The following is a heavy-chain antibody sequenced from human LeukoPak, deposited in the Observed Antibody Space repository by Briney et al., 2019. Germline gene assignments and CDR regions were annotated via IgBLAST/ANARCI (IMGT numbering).Heavy chain of an antibody. CDR3: ARTLYDSSGYYFSDAFDI. Sequence: TLSLTCAVSGGSIGSGGYSWSWIRQPPGKGLEWIGYIYHSGSTYYNPSLKSRVTISVDRSKNQFSLKLSSVTAADTAVYYCARTLYDSSGYYFSDAFDIWGQGTMVTVSS. D-gene: IGHD3-22*01. CDR2: IYHSGST. V-gene: IGHV4-30-2*01. CDR1: GGSIGSGGYS. J-gene: IGHJ3*02.